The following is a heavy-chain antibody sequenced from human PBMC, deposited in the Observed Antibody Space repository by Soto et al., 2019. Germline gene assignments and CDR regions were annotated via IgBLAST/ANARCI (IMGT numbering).Heavy chain of an antibody. J-gene: IGHJ5*02. V-gene: IGHV3-23*01. CDR2: ISGSGGST. CDR1: GFTFSSYA. Sequence: GGSLRLSCAASGFTFSSYAMSWVRQAPGKGPEWVSAISGSGGSTYYADSVKGRFTISRDNSKNTLYLQMNSLRAEDTAVYYCAKDYYDSSGYRVLGWFDPWGQGTLVTVSS. D-gene: IGHD3-22*01. CDR3: AKDYYDSSGYRVLGWFDP.